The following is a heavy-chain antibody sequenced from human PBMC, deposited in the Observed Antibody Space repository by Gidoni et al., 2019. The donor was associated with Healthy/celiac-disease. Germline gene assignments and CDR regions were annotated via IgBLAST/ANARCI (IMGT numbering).Heavy chain of an antibody. D-gene: IGHD2-15*01. Sequence: QVQLVASGGGVVQPGRSLRLSCAASGFTFSSYAMHWVRQAPCKGLEWVAVISYDGSNKYYADSVKGRFTISRDNSKNTLYLQMNSLRAEDTAVYYCARGGGGYAHYFDYWGQGTLVTVSS. V-gene: IGHV3-30-3*01. J-gene: IGHJ4*02. CDR2: ISYDGSNK. CDR3: ARGGGGYAHYFDY. CDR1: GFTFSSYA.